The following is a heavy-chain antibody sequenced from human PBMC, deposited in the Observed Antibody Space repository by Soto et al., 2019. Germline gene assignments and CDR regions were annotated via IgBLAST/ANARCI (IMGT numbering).Heavy chain of an antibody. CDR1: GFTFSSYA. CDR3: AKDQTDIVLMVYAGHDY. J-gene: IGHJ4*02. V-gene: IGHV3-23*01. Sequence: GGSLRLSCAASGFTFSSYAMSWVRQAPGEGLEWVSAISGSGGSTYYADSVKGRFTISRDNSKNTLYLQMNSLRAEDTAVYYCAKDQTDIVLMVYAGHDYWGQGTLVTVSS. D-gene: IGHD2-8*01. CDR2: ISGSGGST.